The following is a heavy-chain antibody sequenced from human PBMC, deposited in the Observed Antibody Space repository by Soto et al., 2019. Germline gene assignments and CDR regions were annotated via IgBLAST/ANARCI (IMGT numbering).Heavy chain of an antibody. CDR2: ISAYNGNT. Sequence: GASVKVSCKASGYTFTSYGISWVRQAPGQGLEWMGWISAYNGNTNYAQKLQGRVTMTTDTSTSTAYMELRSLRSDDTAVYYCARANWRIGGWPSTGYWGQGTLVTVSS. CDR1: GYTFTSYG. V-gene: IGHV1-18*01. CDR3: ARANWRIGGWPSTGY. J-gene: IGHJ4*02. D-gene: IGHD3-16*01.